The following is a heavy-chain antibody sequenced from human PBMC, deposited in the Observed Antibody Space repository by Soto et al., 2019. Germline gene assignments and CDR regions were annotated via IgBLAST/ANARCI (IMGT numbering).Heavy chain of an antibody. Sequence: QVQLQQWGAGLLKPSETLSLTCAVYGGSFTGYYWSWLRQPPGKGPEWIGEINHSGSTKYNQSLENRVTISVDTSKNQFSLRLNSVSAADTAVYYCARTGGMDLWSQGATVTVSS. J-gene: IGHJ6*02. V-gene: IGHV4-34*01. CDR2: INHSGST. CDR1: GGSFTGYY. CDR3: ARTGGMDL.